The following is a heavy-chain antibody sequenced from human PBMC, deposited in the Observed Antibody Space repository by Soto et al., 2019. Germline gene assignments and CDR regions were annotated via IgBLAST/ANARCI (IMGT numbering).Heavy chain of an antibody. Sequence: SETLSLTCTVSGGSISSYYCSWIRQPPGKGLEWIGYIYYSGSTNYNPSLKSRVTISVDTSKNQFSLKLSSVTAADTAVYYCARDEPYCSGGSCYRGYFDYWGQGTLVTVSS. D-gene: IGHD2-15*01. J-gene: IGHJ4*02. CDR2: IYYSGST. V-gene: IGHV4-59*01. CDR1: GGSISSYY. CDR3: ARDEPYCSGGSCYRGYFDY.